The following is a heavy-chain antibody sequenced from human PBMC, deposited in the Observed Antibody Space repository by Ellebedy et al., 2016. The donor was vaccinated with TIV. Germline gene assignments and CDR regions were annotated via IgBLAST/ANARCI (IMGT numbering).Heavy chain of an antibody. J-gene: IGHJ4*02. CDR1: GFTFDDYG. V-gene: IGHV3-20*04. D-gene: IGHD3-10*01. CDR2: INWNGGST. Sequence: GESLKISCAASGFTFDDYGMSWVRQAPGKGPEWVSGINWNGGSTGYADSVKGRFTISRDNGKNTVYLQMNSLKLEDTALYYCVRDAYGTGTFDTLAFDFWGQGTLVTVST. CDR3: VRDAYGTGTFDTLAFDF.